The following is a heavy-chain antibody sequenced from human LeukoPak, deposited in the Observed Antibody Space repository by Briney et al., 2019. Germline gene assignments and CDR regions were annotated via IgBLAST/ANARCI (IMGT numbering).Heavy chain of an antibody. CDR2: IYYSGST. D-gene: IGHD2-15*01. Sequence: SETLSLTCTVSGGSISSYYWSWIRQPPGKGLEWIGYIYYSGSTNYNPSLKSRVTISVDTSKNQFSLKLSSVTAADTAVYYCARICSGGSCYSIGSFDYWGQGTLGTVSS. J-gene: IGHJ4*02. CDR1: GGSISSYY. CDR3: ARICSGGSCYSIGSFDY. V-gene: IGHV4-59*01.